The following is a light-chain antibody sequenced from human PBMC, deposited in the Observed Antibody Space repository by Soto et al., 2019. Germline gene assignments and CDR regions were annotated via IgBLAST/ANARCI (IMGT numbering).Light chain of an antibody. V-gene: IGKV3-15*01. Sequence: IVMTQSPATLSVSPGERPTLSFSAGQTIYINLAWYQQRPGQAPRLLIYRASTRATGVPARFSGSGSGTEFTLTISGLQSEDFALYYCQQYQNLWTFGQGTKVDIK. CDR3: QQYQNLWT. CDR1: QTIYIN. CDR2: RAS. J-gene: IGKJ1*01.